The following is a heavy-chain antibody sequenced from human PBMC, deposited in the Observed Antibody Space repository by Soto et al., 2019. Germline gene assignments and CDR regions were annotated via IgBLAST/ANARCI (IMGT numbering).Heavy chain of an antibody. D-gene: IGHD6-6*01. CDR3: ATRYSSSAVDY. CDR2: ISGSGGST. V-gene: IGHV3-23*01. CDR1: GFTFSSYA. Sequence: EVQLLESGGGLVQPGGSLRLSCAASGFTFSSYAMSWVRQAPGKGLEWVSAISGSGGSTYYADSVKGRFTISRNNSKNTLYLQMNSLRAEHTAAYYCATRYSSSAVDYWGQGTLVTVSS. J-gene: IGHJ4*02.